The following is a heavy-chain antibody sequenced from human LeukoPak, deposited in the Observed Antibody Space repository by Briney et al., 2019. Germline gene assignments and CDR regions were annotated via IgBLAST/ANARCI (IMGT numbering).Heavy chain of an antibody. J-gene: IGHJ4*02. D-gene: IGHD3-22*01. Sequence: GGSLRLSCAASGFTFSSYAMSWVRQAPGKGLEWVSAISGSGGSTYYADSVKGRFTISRDNSKNTLYLQMNSLRAEDTAVYYCAKDEDYYDSSGPHCYWGQETLVTVSS. V-gene: IGHV3-23*01. CDR2: ISGSGGST. CDR3: AKDEDYYDSSGPHCY. CDR1: GFTFSSYA.